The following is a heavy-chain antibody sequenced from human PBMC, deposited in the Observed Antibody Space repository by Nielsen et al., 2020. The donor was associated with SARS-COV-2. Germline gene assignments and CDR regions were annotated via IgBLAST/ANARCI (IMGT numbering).Heavy chain of an antibody. CDR3: ARARGAYGDYYYYYYTDV. Sequence: WIRQSPSRGLEWLGRTYYRSKWYNDYTVSVKSRITINPDTYKNQFSLHLNSVTPEDTAVYYCARARGAYGDYYYYYYTDVWGKGTTVTVSS. V-gene: IGHV6-1*01. J-gene: IGHJ6*03. CDR2: TYYRSKWYN. D-gene: IGHD4-17*01.